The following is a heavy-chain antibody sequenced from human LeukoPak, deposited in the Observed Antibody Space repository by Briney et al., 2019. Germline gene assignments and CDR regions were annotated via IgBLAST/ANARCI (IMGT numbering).Heavy chain of an antibody. D-gene: IGHD4-17*01. Sequence: PGGSLRLSCAASGFTFSSYAMSWVRQAPGKGLEWVAVIWYDGSNNYYADSVKGRFTISRDNSENTLYLQMNSLRAEDTAVYYCAKGWHGDYVLDYWGQGTLVTVSS. V-gene: IGHV3-33*06. CDR2: IWYDGSNN. CDR1: GFTFSSYA. CDR3: AKGWHGDYVLDY. J-gene: IGHJ4*02.